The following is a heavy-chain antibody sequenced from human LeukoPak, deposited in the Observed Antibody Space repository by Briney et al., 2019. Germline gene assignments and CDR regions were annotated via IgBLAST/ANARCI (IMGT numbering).Heavy chain of an antibody. V-gene: IGHV4-34*01. Sequence: PSETLSLTCAVYGGSFSGYYWSWIRQPPGKGLEWIGEINHSGSTNYNPSLKSRVTISVDTSKNQFSLKLSSVTAADTAVYYCARVNINNWHSCDYWGQGTLVTVSS. CDR3: ARVNINNWHSCDY. CDR1: GGSFSGYY. J-gene: IGHJ4*02. CDR2: INHSGST. D-gene: IGHD1-1*01.